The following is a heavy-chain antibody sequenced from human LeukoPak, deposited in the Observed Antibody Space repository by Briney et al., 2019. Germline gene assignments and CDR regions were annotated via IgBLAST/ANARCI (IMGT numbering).Heavy chain of an antibody. Sequence: PGGSLRLSCAASGFTFSSYGMHWVRQAPGKGLEWVAVISYDVGKKYYADSVKGRFTISRDNSKNTLYLQMNSLRAEDTAVYYCARRASTERGHSYGLDYWGQGTLVTVSS. J-gene: IGHJ4*02. CDR2: ISYDVGKK. V-gene: IGHV3-30*03. D-gene: IGHD5-18*01. CDR1: GFTFSSYG. CDR3: ARRASTERGHSYGLDY.